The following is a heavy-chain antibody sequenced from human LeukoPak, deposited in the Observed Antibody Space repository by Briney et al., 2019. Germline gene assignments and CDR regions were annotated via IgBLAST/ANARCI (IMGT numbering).Heavy chain of an antibody. J-gene: IGHJ5*02. CDR2: ISYDGSNK. CDR3: AKDSIDIVVVPAAKGVTWFDP. V-gene: IGHV3-30*18. D-gene: IGHD2-2*01. CDR1: GFTFSSYG. Sequence: GGSLRLSCAASGFTFSSYGMHWVRQAPGKGLEWVAVISYDGSNKYYADSVKGRFTISRDNSKNTLYLQMNSLRAEDTAVYYCAKDSIDIVVVPAAKGVTWFDPWGQGTLVTVSS.